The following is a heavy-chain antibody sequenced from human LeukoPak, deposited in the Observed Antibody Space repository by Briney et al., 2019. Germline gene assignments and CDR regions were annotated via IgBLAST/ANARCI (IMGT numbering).Heavy chain of an antibody. CDR3: AKKMYGSDYAFDI. J-gene: IGHJ3*02. D-gene: IGHD3-10*01. CDR2: ISGSGGST. V-gene: IGHV3-23*01. CDR1: GFSFSTYA. Sequence: GGSLRLSCAASGFSFSTYALSWVRQAPEKGLEWVSAISGSGGSTYYADSVKGRFTISRDNSKNTLYLQMNSLRAEDTAVYYCAKKMYGSDYAFDIWGQGTMVTVSS.